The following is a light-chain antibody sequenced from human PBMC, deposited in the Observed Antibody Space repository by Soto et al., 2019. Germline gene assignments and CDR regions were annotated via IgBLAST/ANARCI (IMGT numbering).Light chain of an antibody. Sequence: QSVLTQPPSLSAAPGQKVTIPCSGSSSNLGNNYVSWYQQRPGTAPRLLIFDNNRAPSGIPDRFSGSKSGTSATLGITGLQTGDEADYYCGTWDRRLSGVVFGGGTKLTVL. J-gene: IGLJ2*01. CDR1: SSNLGNNY. CDR2: DNN. CDR3: GTWDRRLSGVV. V-gene: IGLV1-51*01.